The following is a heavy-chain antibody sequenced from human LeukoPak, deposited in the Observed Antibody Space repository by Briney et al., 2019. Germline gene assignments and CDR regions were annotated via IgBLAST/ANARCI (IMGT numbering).Heavy chain of an antibody. CDR2: IYHSGST. V-gene: IGHV4-38-2*02. J-gene: IGHJ3*02. CDR1: GYSISSGYY. Sequence: SETLSLTCAVSGYSISSGYYWGWIRQPPGKGLEWIGSIYHSGSTYYNPSLKSRVTISVDTSKNQFSLKLSSVTAADTAVYYCAREGLDSPRVDAFDIWGQGTMVTVSS. D-gene: IGHD2-2*03. CDR3: AREGLDSPRVDAFDI.